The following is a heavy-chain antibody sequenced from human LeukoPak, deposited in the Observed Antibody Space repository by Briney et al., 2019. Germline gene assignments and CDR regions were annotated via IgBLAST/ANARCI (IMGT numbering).Heavy chain of an antibody. CDR3: ARDGSGSYPHYYYYYGMDV. Sequence: SVKVSCKASGGTFSSYAISWVRQAPGQGLEWMGGIIHIFGTANYAQKFQGRVTITADESTSTAYMELSSLRSEDTAVYYCARDGSGSYPHYYYYYGMDVWGQGTTVTVSS. CDR2: IIHIFGTA. V-gene: IGHV1-69*13. D-gene: IGHD1-26*01. J-gene: IGHJ6*02. CDR1: GGTFSSYA.